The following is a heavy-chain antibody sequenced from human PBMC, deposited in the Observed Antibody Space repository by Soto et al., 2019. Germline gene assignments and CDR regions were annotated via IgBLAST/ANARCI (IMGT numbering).Heavy chain of an antibody. Sequence: GGSLRLSCAASGFTFSRYSMNWVRQAPGKGLEWVSSISSSSSYIYYADSVKGRFTISRDNAKNSLYLQMNSLRAEDTAVYYCATDFWSGYHDYWGQGTLVTVSS. CDR2: ISSSSSYI. CDR1: GFTFSRYS. D-gene: IGHD3-3*01. CDR3: ATDFWSGYHDY. J-gene: IGHJ4*02. V-gene: IGHV3-21*01.